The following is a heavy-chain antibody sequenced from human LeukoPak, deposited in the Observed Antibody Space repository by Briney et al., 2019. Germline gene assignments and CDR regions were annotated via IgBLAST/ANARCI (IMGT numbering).Heavy chain of an antibody. CDR3: AKEPRHCSSTSCTSGDDAFDI. J-gene: IGHJ3*02. CDR2: ISGSGGST. D-gene: IGHD2-2*01. Sequence: GGSLRLSCAASGFTFSSYAMSWVRQAPGKGLEWVSAISGSGGSTYYADSVKGRFTISRDNSKNTLYLQMNSLRAEDTAVYYCAKEPRHCSSTSCTSGDDAFDIWGQGTMVTVSS. V-gene: IGHV3-23*01. CDR1: GFTFSSYA.